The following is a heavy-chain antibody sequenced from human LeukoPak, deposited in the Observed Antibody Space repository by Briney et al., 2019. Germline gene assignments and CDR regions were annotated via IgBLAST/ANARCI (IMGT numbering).Heavy chain of an antibody. CDR1: GYTFTSYG. CDR2: ISAYNGNT. Sequence: ASVTVSCKASGYTFTSYGISWVRQAPGQGLEWMGWISAYNGNTNYAQKLQGRVTMTTDTSTSTAYMELRSLRSDDTAVYYCARSSGGTPLYWFDRWGQGTLVTVSS. CDR3: ARSSGGTPLYWFDR. D-gene: IGHD2-15*01. J-gene: IGHJ5*02. V-gene: IGHV1-18*01.